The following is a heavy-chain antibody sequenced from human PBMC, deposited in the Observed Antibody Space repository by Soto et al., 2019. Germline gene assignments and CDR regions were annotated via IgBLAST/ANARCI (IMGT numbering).Heavy chain of an antibody. V-gene: IGHV3-33*01. CDR2: IWYDGSNK. J-gene: IGHJ4*02. D-gene: IGHD3-22*01. CDR1: GFAYSSYG. Sequence: GGSLRLSCAASGFAYSSYGMHWVRQAPGKGLEWVAVIWYDGSNKYYADSVKGRFTISRDNSKNTLYLQMNSLRAEDTAVYYWARDPDDSSGYYSGYFDYWGQGTLVTVSS. CDR3: ARDPDDSSGYYSGYFDY.